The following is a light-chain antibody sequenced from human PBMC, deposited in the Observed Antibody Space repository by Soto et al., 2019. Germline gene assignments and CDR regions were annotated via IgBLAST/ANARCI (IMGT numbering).Light chain of an antibody. V-gene: IGLV1-44*01. CDR1: SSNIGTNT. J-gene: IGLJ3*02. CDR3: AGWDDSVNGWV. CDR2: SNN. Sequence: QPVLIQPPSASGTPGQRVTISCSGTSSNIGTNTVNWYQHFPGTAPKLLIYSNNQRPSGVPVRFSGSKSGTSASLAISGLQSEDEADYSCAGWDDSVNGWVFGGGTKLTVL.